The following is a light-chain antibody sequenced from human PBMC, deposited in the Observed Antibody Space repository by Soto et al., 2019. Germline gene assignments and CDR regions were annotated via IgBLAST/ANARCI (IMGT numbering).Light chain of an antibody. CDR3: MQALQTPIT. Sequence: DIQMTQSPSSLSASLLDRVTITCEASQNINNYLNWYQQKPGRAPKLLIYDASNLEAGVPDRFSGSGSGTDFTLKISRVEAEDVGVYYCMQALQTPITFGQGTRLEIK. CDR1: QNINNY. V-gene: IGKV1-33*01. CDR2: DAS. J-gene: IGKJ5*01.